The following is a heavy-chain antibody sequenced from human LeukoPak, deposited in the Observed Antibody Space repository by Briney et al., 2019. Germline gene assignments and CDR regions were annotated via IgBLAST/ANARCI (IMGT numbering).Heavy chain of an antibody. CDR2: IYPGDSDT. CDR1: GYRFTTNW. J-gene: IGHJ4*02. CDR3: ATTPLALTGETFDY. Sequence: GESLKISFKGSGYRFTTNWIVWVRPMPGKGLEWMGVIYPGDSDTRYTPSFQGQVTISADKSVSTAYLQWSSLKASDTAMYYCATTPLALTGETFDYWGQGTLVTVSS. V-gene: IGHV5-51*01. D-gene: IGHD3-3*02.